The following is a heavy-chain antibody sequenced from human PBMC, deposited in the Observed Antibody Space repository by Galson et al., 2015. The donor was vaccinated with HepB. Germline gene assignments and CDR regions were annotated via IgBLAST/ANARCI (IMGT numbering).Heavy chain of an antibody. V-gene: IGHV7-4-1*02. J-gene: IGHJ4*02. CDR1: GYMFFTYP. CDR3: ARVPNIFSGRGPVDH. Sequence: SVKVSCKASGYMFFTYPIIWVRQAPGQGLEWLGWINTSNKSPTYAHGFTGRFVFSLDMSVSTAYLQINSLQPYDRAVYYCARVPNIFSGRGPVDHWGQGTLVTVSS. CDR2: INTSNKSP. D-gene: IGHD2/OR15-2a*01.